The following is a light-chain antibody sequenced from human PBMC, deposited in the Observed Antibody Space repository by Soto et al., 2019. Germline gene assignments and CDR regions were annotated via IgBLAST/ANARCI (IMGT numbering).Light chain of an antibody. J-gene: IGKJ1*01. V-gene: IGKV1-5*01. Sequence: DIQMTQSPSTLSASVGDRVTITCRASQSISSWLAWYQQKPGKAPKLLIYDASSLESGVPSRFSGRGSGTEFTLTISSPQPDDFATYYCQQYNSYSFGQGTKVEIK. CDR2: DAS. CDR3: QQYNSYS. CDR1: QSISSW.